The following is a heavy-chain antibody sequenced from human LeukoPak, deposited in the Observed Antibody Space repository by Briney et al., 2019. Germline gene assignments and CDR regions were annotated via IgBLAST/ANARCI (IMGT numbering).Heavy chain of an antibody. V-gene: IGHV1-2*02. J-gene: IGHJ4*02. CDR3: AVGELLSQGSMYYLDY. CDR2: INPNSGGT. CDR1: GYTFTGYY. D-gene: IGHD3-10*01. Sequence: ASVKVSCKASGYTFTGYYMHWVRQAPGQGLEWMGWINPNSGGTNYAQKFQGRVTMTRDTSISTAYMELSRLRSDDTAVYYRAVGELLSQGSMYYLDYWGQGTLVTVSS.